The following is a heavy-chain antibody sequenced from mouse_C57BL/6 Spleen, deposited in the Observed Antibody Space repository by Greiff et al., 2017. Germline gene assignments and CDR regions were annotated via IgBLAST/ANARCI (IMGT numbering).Heavy chain of an antibody. J-gene: IGHJ2*01. CDR3: ANSNYDY. D-gene: IGHD2-5*01. CDR1: GYTFTSYW. V-gene: IGHV1-69*01. Sequence: QVQLQQPGAELVMPGASVKLSCKASGYTFTSYWMHWVKQRPGQGLEWIGGVDPSDSYTNYNQKFKGKSTLTVDKSSSTAYMQLSSLTSEDSAVYYCANSNYDYWGQGTTLTVSS. CDR2: VDPSDSYT.